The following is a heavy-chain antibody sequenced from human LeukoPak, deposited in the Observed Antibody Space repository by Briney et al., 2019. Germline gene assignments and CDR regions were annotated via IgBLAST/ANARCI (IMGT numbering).Heavy chain of an antibody. CDR3: AKSNGYGLVDI. V-gene: IGHV4-38-2*02. Sequence: SETLSLTCTVSGYSISSGYYWGWIRQSPGEGLEWIGSIYFSGSTYYKPSLKSRVTTSLDTSKNQFSLKLTSVTAADTAVYYCAKSNGYGLVDIWGQGTMVTVSS. J-gene: IGHJ3*02. CDR2: IYFSGST. D-gene: IGHD3-10*01. CDR1: GYSISSGYY.